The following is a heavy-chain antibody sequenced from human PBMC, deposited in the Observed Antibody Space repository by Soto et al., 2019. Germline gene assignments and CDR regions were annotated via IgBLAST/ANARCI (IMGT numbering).Heavy chain of an antibody. Sequence: SETLSLTCAVYGGSFSGYYWSWIRQPPGKGLEWIGEINHSGSTNYNPSLKSRVTISVNTSKNQFSLKLSSVTAADTAVYYCARSLRAWNRFDYWGQGTLVTVPS. CDR3: ARSLRAWNRFDY. D-gene: IGHD1-1*01. CDR2: INHSGST. J-gene: IGHJ4*02. V-gene: IGHV4-34*01. CDR1: GGSFSGYY.